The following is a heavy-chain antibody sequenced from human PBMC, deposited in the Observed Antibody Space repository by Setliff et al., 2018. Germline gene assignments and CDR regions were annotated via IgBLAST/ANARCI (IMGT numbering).Heavy chain of an antibody. CDR1: GGSISSGDAS. J-gene: IGHJ4*02. Sequence: PSETLSLTCAVSGGSISSGDASWSWVRQPPGKGLEWIGYIYHAGSTYYNPSLKSRVTISVDTSKNQFSLKLSSVTAADTAVYYCARAFGLQYYFDYWGQGTLVTVSS. V-gene: IGHV4-30-2*05. CDR2: IYHAGST. D-gene: IGHD3-16*01. CDR3: ARAFGLQYYFDY.